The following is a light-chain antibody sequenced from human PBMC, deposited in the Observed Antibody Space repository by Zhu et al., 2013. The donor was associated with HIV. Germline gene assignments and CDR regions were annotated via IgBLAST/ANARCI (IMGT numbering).Light chain of an antibody. CDR1: QSINTW. J-gene: IGKJ2*01. V-gene: IGKV1-5*01. CDR3: QQYKSYPYV. CDR2: DTS. Sequence: DIQMTQSPSTLSASVGDRVTITCRATQSINTWLAWYQQKSGKAPKLLIYDTSTLQSGVPSRFSGSGSGTDFTLSISSLQPEDFATYYCQQYKSYPYVFGQGTKVDIK.